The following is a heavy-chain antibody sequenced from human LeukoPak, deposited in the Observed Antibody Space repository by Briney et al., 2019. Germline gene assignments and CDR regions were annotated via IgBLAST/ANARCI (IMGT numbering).Heavy chain of an antibody. Sequence: PSETLSLTCAVYGGSFSGYYWSWIRQPPGRGLEWIGEINHSGGTNYNSSLKSRVTISVDTSENQFSLKVNSVSAADTAVYYCARAPDYVNWFDSWGQGTLVTVSS. CDR1: GGSFSGYY. CDR2: INHSGGT. CDR3: ARAPDYVNWFDS. J-gene: IGHJ5*01. V-gene: IGHV4-34*01. D-gene: IGHD4-17*01.